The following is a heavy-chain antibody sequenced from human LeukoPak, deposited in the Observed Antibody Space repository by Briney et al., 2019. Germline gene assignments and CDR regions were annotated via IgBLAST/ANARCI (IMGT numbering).Heavy chain of an antibody. J-gene: IGHJ4*02. CDR2: ISYDGSDK. V-gene: IGHV3-30*18. D-gene: IGHD1-26*01. CDR1: GFTFSSYG. Sequence: GGSLRLSCAASGFTFSSYGMHWVRQAPGKGLEWVAVISYDGSDKYYADSVKGRFTISRDNSKNTLYLQMNSLRAEDTAVYYCAKAGGGSYVWFDYWGQGTLVTVSS. CDR3: AKAGGGSYVWFDY.